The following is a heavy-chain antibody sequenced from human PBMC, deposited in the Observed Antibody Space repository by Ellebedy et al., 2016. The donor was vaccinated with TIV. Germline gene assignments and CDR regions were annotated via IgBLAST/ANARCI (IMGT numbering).Heavy chain of an antibody. D-gene: IGHD5-18*01. CDR1: GGSFSGYF. Sequence: MPSETLSLTCAVYGGSFSGYFWSWIRPPPGKGLEWIGEINHSGNTNYNPSLKSRVTISVDTSKNQFSLKLSSVTAADTAVYYCARCPYVDTTMVPDLWGRGTLVTVSS. V-gene: IGHV4-34*01. J-gene: IGHJ2*01. CDR3: ARCPYVDTTMVPDL. CDR2: INHSGNT.